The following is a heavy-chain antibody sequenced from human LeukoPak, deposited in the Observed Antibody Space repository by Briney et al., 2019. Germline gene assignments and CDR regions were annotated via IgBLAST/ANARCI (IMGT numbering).Heavy chain of an antibody. D-gene: IGHD2-15*01. Sequence: GASLKVSCKASGYSLTSYGISWVRQAPGQGLEWMRWISAYNGNTNYAQKFQGRVTMTTDTSTSTAYMELRSLRSDDTAVYYCARDHRLGVMVAYGMDVWGQGTTVTVSS. CDR1: GYSLTSYG. CDR3: ARDHRLGVMVAYGMDV. J-gene: IGHJ6*02. CDR2: ISAYNGNT. V-gene: IGHV1-18*01.